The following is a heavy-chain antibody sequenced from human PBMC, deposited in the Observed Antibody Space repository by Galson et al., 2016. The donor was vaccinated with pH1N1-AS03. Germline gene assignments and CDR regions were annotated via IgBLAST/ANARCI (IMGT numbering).Heavy chain of an antibody. J-gene: IGHJ5*02. V-gene: IGHV3-30*18. CDR1: GFTFSSYG. CDR3: AKDPASGEVWDILGALNWFDP. Sequence: PRLSCAASGFTFSSYGMHWVRQAPGKGLEWVAVISYDGSNKYYADSVKGRFTISRDNSKNTLYLQMNSLRAEDTAVYYCAKDPASGEVWDILGALNWFDPWGQGTLVTVSS. CDR2: ISYDGSNK. D-gene: IGHD1-26*01.